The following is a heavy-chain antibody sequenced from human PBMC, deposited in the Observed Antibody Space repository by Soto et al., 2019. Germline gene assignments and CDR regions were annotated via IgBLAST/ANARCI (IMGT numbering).Heavy chain of an antibody. Sequence: SVKVSCKASGGTFSSLGISWVRQAPGQGLEWMGGIIPVFGRPNYAQRFRGRLTITADESTNTSYMELIDLTSEDTAVYYCAREASGYDFWGQGTQVTVSS. CDR1: GGTFSSLG. CDR2: IIPVFGRP. CDR3: AREASGYDF. D-gene: IGHD5-12*01. J-gene: IGHJ1*01. V-gene: IGHV1-69*13.